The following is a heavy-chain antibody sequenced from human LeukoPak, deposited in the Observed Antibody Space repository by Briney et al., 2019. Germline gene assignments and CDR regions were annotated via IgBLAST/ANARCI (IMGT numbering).Heavy chain of an antibody. CDR1: GFTFSRYW. J-gene: IGHJ3*02. CDR2: IKQDGSEK. D-gene: IGHD1-26*01. CDR3: ARDPVGATEFDI. Sequence: PGGSLRLSCAASGFTFSRYWMTWIRQAPGKGLEWVANIKQDGSEKYYVDSVKGRFTISRDNAKNSLYLQMNSLRAEDTAVYYCARDPVGATEFDIWGQGTMVTVSS. V-gene: IGHV3-7*01.